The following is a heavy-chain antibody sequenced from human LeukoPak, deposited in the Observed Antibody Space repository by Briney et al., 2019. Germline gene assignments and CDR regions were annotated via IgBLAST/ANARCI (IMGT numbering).Heavy chain of an antibody. D-gene: IGHD5-24*01. Sequence: PGGSLRLSCAASGFSVSPNYMIWVRQAPGKGLEWVSTIYSGGTTYYADSVKGRFTISRDNSKNTLYLQMNSLRAEDTAVYYCAKDIGDGNRVADYWGQGTLVTVSS. CDR1: GFSVSPNY. CDR2: IYSGGTT. V-gene: IGHV3-53*05. J-gene: IGHJ4*02. CDR3: AKDIGDGNRVADY.